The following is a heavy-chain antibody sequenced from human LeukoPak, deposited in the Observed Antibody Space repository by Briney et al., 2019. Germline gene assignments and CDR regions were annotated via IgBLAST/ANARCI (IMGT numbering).Heavy chain of an antibody. CDR3: ARGYSTSWTYYFDY. Sequence: SETLSLTCTVSDGAITGYYWGWIRQPPGKGLDWIGHLHFGGSTNYNPSLTSRVTISVDTSKNHFSLKLSSVTAADTAVYYCARGYSTSWTYYFDYRGQGALVTVSS. CDR2: LHFGGST. V-gene: IGHV4-59*01. J-gene: IGHJ4*02. D-gene: IGHD6-13*01. CDR1: DGAITGYY.